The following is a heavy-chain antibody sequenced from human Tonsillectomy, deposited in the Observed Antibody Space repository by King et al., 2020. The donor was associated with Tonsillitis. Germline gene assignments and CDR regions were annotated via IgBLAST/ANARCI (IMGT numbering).Heavy chain of an antibody. CDR1: GGSISNYY. CDR2: IFYSGST. CDR3: VRDGVAAGGGLSYFDL. Sequence: VQLQESGPGLVKPSETLSLTCTVSGGSISNYYWSWIRQPPGKGLEWIGYIFYSGSTNYHPSLKSRVTMSVDTSKNQLSLKLSSVTAADTAVYYCVRDGVAAGGGLSYFDLWGRGTLVTVSS. V-gene: IGHV4-59*01. J-gene: IGHJ2*01. D-gene: IGHD2-15*01.